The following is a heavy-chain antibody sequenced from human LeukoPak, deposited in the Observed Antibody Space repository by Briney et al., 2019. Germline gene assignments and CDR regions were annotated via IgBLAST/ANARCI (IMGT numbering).Heavy chain of an antibody. Sequence: GGSLTLSCVASGFSSSSYSMNWVRQAPGKGLEWVSSSSDSNSKVYYADSVKGRFTISRDNAKNSLYLQMNSLRADDTAVYYCARETLEAFDIRGQGTMVTVSS. V-gene: IGHV3-21*01. CDR1: GFSSSSYS. J-gene: IGHJ3*02. CDR2: SSDSNSKV. CDR3: ARETLEAFDI. D-gene: IGHD1-1*01.